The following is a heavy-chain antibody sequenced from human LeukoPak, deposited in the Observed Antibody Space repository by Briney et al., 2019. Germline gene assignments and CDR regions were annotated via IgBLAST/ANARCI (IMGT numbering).Heavy chain of an antibody. V-gene: IGHV3-21*01. CDR1: GFTFSSYS. J-gene: IGHJ5*02. Sequence: GGSLRLSCAASGFTFSSYSMNWVRPAPGKGLELVSSISSSSSYIYYADLVKGRFTISRDNAKNSLYLQMNSLRAEDTAVYYCARGRQQLVLFGFDPWGQGTLVTVSS. D-gene: IGHD6-13*01. CDR2: ISSSSSYI. CDR3: ARGRQQLVLFGFDP.